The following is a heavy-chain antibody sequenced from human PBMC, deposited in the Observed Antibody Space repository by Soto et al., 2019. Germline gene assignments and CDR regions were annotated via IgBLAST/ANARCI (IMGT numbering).Heavy chain of an antibody. CDR2: INPNSGST. CDR3: ARMQCSSTCCEVGYMDV. J-gene: IGHJ6*03. CDR1: GYTFTGYY. Sequence: GASVKVSCKASGYTFTGYYMHWVRQAPGQGLEWMGWINPNSGSTNYAQKFQGWVTMTRDTSISTAYMELSRLRSDDTAVYYCARMQCSSTCCEVGYMDVWGKATTVTVSS. D-gene: IGHD2-2*01. V-gene: IGHV1-2*04.